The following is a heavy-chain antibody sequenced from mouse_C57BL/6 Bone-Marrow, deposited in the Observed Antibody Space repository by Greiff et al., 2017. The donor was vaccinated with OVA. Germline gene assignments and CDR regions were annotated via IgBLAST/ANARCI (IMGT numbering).Heavy chain of an antibody. D-gene: IGHD2-5*01. CDR1: GFNIKNTS. V-gene: IGHV14-3*01. CDR2: IDPANGNT. CDR3: ARASNLDY. J-gene: IGHJ2*01. Sequence: VQLQQSVAELVRPGASVKLSCTASGFNIKNTSMHWVTQRPEQGLEWIGRIDPANGNTKYAPKFQGKDTIPADTSSNTAYLQLSSLTSEDTAIYYCARASNLDYWGQGTTLTVSS.